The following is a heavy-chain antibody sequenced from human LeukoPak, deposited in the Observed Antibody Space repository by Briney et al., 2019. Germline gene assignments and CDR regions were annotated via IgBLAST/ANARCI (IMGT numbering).Heavy chain of an antibody. CDR1: GVSISSSRYY. CDR3: ARFPLGDGYPY. J-gene: IGHJ4*02. CDR2: IYTSGST. V-gene: IGHV4-61*02. Sequence: SETLSLTCTVSGVSISSSRYYWGWIRQPAGKGLEWIGRIYTSGSTNYNPSLKSRVTISVDTSKNQFSLKLSSVTAADTAVYYCARFPLGDGYPYWGQGTLVTVSS. D-gene: IGHD5-24*01.